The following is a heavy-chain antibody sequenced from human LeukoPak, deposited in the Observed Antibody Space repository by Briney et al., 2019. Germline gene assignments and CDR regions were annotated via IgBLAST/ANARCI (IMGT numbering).Heavy chain of an antibody. CDR3: ATFTVTAAFDY. CDR1: GFSFSSYS. V-gene: IGHV3-21*01. D-gene: IGHD4-17*01. J-gene: IGHJ4*02. Sequence: GGSLRLSCAASGFSFSSYSMNWVRQAPGKGLEWVSSISSSSSDIYYADSVKGRFTISRDNAKNSLYLQMNSLRAEDTAVYYCATFTVTAAFDYWGQGTLVTVSS. CDR2: ISSSSSDI.